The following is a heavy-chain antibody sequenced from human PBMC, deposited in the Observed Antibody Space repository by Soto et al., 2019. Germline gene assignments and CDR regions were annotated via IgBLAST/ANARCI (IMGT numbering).Heavy chain of an antibody. CDR3: ARDAKSYYYDTTKYYFDN. J-gene: IGHJ4*02. CDR1: GGSFSGYY. D-gene: IGHD3-9*01. Sequence: PSETLSLTCAVYGGSFSGYYWNWVRQPPGKGLEWIGEINHSGNTNYNPSLKSRVTISVDTSKNQFSLNLSSVTAADTAVYYCARDAKSYYYDTTKYYFDNWGQGILVTVSS. CDR2: INHSGNT. V-gene: IGHV4-34*01.